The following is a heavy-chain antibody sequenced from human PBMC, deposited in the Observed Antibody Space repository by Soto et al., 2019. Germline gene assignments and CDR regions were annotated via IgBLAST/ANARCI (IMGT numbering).Heavy chain of an antibody. J-gene: IGHJ4*02. Sequence: GGSLRLSCAASGFTFSNYGMHWVRQAPGKGLERVAVIWYDGSNKYYADSVKGRFTISRDNSKNTLYLQMNSLRAEDTAVYYCARGYHSSSWYDTYYFGYWGQGTLVTISS. V-gene: IGHV3-33*01. CDR3: ARGYHSSSWYDTYYFGY. D-gene: IGHD6-13*01. CDR1: GFTFSNYG. CDR2: IWYDGSNK.